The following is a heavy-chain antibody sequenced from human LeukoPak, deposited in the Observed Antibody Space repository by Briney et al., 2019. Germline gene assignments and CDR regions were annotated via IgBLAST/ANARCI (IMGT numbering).Heavy chain of an antibody. CDR2: INQDGTEK. Sequence: GGSLRLSCAASGFTFTTYWMSWVRQLPGKGLEWVANINQDGTEKYYVDSVKGRFTISRDNAKNSLDLQTNSLRVEDTGIYYCVKVAKYYYGSETYYFFEHWGQGTPVTASS. J-gene: IGHJ4*02. CDR1: GFTFTTYW. V-gene: IGHV3-7*01. CDR3: VKVAKYYYGSETYYFFEH. D-gene: IGHD3-10*01.